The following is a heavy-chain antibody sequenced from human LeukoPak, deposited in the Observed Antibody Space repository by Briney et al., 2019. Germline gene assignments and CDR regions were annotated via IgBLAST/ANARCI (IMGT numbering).Heavy chain of an antibody. V-gene: IGHV1-46*01. CDR1: GYSFTSYY. Sequence: ASVKVSCKASGYSFTSYYMHWVRQAPGQGLEWMGLINPSGSSTTYAQKFQGRVTMTRDMFTRTDYMELTSLTSDDTAVYYCARDNSVGETAWWFDPWGQGTLVTVSS. J-gene: IGHJ5*02. CDR3: ARDNSVGETAWWFDP. D-gene: IGHD1-26*01. CDR2: INPSGSST.